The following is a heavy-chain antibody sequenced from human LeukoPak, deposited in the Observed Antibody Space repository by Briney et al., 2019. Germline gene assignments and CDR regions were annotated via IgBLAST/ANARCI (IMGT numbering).Heavy chain of an antibody. J-gene: IGHJ4*02. CDR1: GGSISSYF. D-gene: IGHD3-9*01. CDR2: IYYSGST. V-gene: IGHV4-39*07. CDR3: ARDHYDILTGYTEGRFDY. Sequence: SETLSLTCTVSGGSISSYFWGWIRQPPGKGLEWIGSIYYSGSTYYNPSLKSRVTISVDTSKNQFSLKLSSVTAADTAVYYCARDHYDILTGYTEGRFDYWGQGTLVTVSS.